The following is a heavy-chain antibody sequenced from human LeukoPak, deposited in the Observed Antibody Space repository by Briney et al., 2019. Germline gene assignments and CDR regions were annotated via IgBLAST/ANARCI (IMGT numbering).Heavy chain of an antibody. V-gene: IGHV3-21*01. CDR2: ISSSSSYI. J-gene: IGHJ4*02. CDR3: TRDGVAAAGISDY. D-gene: IGHD6-13*01. Sequence: GGSLRLSCAASGFTFSSYSMNWVRQAPGKGLEWVSSISSSSSYIYYADSVKGRFTISRDNAKNSLYLQMNSLRAEDTAVYYCTRDGVAAAGISDYWGQGTLVTVSS. CDR1: GFTFSSYS.